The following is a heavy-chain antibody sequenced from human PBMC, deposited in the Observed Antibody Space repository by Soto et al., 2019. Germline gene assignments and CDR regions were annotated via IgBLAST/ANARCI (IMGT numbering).Heavy chain of an antibody. J-gene: IGHJ4*02. V-gene: IGHV3-53*01. CDR3: AREGGYSYGLANFDY. Sequence: EVQLVESGGGLIQPGGSLRLYCAASRFTVSSNYMSWVRQAPGKGLEWVSVIYSGGSTYYADSVKGRFTISRDNSKNTLYLQMNSLRAEDTAVYFCAREGGYSYGLANFDYWGQGTLVTVSS. D-gene: IGHD5-18*01. CDR2: IYSGGST. CDR1: RFTVSSNY.